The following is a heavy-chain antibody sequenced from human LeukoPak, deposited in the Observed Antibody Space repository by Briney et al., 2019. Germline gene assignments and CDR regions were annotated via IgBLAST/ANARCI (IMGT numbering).Heavy chain of an antibody. CDR3: AKGDDYDYVWGSQGLDY. D-gene: IGHD3-16*01. J-gene: IGHJ4*02. V-gene: IGHV3-33*06. CDR1: GSTFSSYG. CDR2: IWYDGSNK. Sequence: PGRSLRLSCAASGSTFSSYGMHWVRQAPGKGLEWVAVIWYDGSNKYYADSVKGRFTISRDNSKNTLYLQMNSLRAEDTAVYYCAKGDDYDYVWGSQGLDYWGQGTLVTVSS.